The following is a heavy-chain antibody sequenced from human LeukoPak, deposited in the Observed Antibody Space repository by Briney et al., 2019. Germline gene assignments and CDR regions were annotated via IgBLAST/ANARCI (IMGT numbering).Heavy chain of an antibody. Sequence: PGASVKVSCKSSGYTFTTYYMHWLRQAPGQGLEWMGIINPNGGSTSYAQKFQGRVTMTRDMSTRTVYMELSSLRSEDTAVYYCARAREDYYDISGYFPTSYYFDYWGQGTLVTVSS. J-gene: IGHJ4*02. CDR3: ARAREDYYDISGYFPTSYYFDY. CDR2: INPNGGST. D-gene: IGHD3-22*01. CDR1: GYTFTTYY. V-gene: IGHV1-46*01.